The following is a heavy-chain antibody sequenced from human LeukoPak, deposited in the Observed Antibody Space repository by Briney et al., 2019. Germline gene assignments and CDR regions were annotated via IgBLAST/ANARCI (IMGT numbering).Heavy chain of an antibody. J-gene: IGHJ6*03. V-gene: IGHV1-69*05. CDR3: AAVRMAEMDDENLYYYMDV. Sequence: SXXASGXXFSXYAXXWVGQXPXQXXXXXXXXXXLFDIVNSTQKFQGRLTITTDGSMSTVYMELSSLRSDDTAVYYCAAVRMAEMDDENLYYYMDVWGKGTTVTVSS. D-gene: IGHD1-1*01. CDR1: GXXFSXYA. CDR2: XXXLFDIV.